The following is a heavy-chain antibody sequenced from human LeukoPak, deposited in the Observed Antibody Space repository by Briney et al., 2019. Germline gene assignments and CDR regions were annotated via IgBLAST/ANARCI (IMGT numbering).Heavy chain of an antibody. V-gene: IGHV3-23*01. CDR3: AKSIMGTEGLLDY. D-gene: IGHD3-16*01. Sequence: PGGSLRLSCAASGFTFSTYAMSWVRQAPGKGLERVSLMSGNGGRTNYADSVKGRFTIFRDTSRNTVYLQMNSLRADDTAVYYCAKSIMGTEGLLDYWGQGTLVTVSS. J-gene: IGHJ4*02. CDR2: MSGNGGRT. CDR1: GFTFSTYA.